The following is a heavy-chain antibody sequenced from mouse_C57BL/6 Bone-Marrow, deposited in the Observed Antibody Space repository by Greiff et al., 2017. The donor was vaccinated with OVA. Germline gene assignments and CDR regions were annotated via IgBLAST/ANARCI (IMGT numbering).Heavy chain of an antibody. J-gene: IGHJ4*01. Sequence: EVHLVEPGGGLVQPKGSLKLSCAASGFSFNTYAMNWVRQAPGKGLEWVARIRSKSNNYATYYADSVKDRFTISRDDSESMLYLQMNNLKTEDTAMYYCVRRGFDYYAMDYWGQGTSVTVSS. V-gene: IGHV10-1*01. CDR2: IRSKSNNYAT. CDR1: GFSFNTYA. CDR3: VRRGFDYYAMDY.